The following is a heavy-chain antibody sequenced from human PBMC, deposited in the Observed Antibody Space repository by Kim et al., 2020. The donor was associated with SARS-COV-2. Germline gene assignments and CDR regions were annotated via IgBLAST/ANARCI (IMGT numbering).Heavy chain of an antibody. J-gene: IGHJ4*02. CDR3: ARDKRVSSSPSDF. V-gene: IGHV3-11*01. Sequence: YADSVKGRFTNSRDKAKNLLHLQMNSLRAEDTALYYCARDKRVSSSPSDFWGQGTQVTVSS. D-gene: IGHD6-6*01.